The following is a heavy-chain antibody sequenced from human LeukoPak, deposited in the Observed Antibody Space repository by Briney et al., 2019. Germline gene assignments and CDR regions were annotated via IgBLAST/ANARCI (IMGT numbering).Heavy chain of an antibody. D-gene: IGHD1-1*01. J-gene: IGHJ6*02. CDR2: ISYDGSNK. V-gene: IGHV3-30-3*01. CDR3: AGAGWKDYYYYGMDV. Sequence: GGSLRLSCAASGFTFSSYAMHWVRQAPGKGLEWVAVISYDGSNKYYADSVKGRFTISRDNSKNTLYLQMNSLRAEDTAVYYCAGAGWKDYYYYGMDVWGQGTTVTVSS. CDR1: GFTFSSYA.